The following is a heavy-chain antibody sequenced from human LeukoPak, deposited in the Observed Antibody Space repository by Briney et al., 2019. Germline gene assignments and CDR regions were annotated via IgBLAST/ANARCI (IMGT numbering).Heavy chain of an antibody. CDR3: AKDISSAWYDQFGY. CDR2: ISWNGGT. D-gene: IGHD6-19*01. J-gene: IGHJ4*02. V-gene: IGHV3-20*04. CDR1: GFSFDNFG. Sequence: PGGSLRLSCAASGFSFDNFGMSWVRHAPGKGLEWVCGISWNGGTGYADAVKGRFTISRDNAKNSLYLQMDSLRAEDTAFYYCAKDISSAWYDQFGYWGQGTLVTVSS.